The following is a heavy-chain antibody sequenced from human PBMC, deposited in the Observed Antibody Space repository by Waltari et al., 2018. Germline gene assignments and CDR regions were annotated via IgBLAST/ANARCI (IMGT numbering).Heavy chain of an antibody. D-gene: IGHD3-22*01. CDR2: IYSGGST. V-gene: IGHV3-53*01. J-gene: IGHJ4*02. Sequence: EGQLVESGGTLIQPGWSLRRSCAASGFTFSSNYMSWVRQAPDKGLEWVSFIYSGGSTYYADSVRGRFTISRDHSKNTLSLQMNSLRAEDTAVYYRARNPRYDSPDWGQGTLVTVSS. CDR3: ARNPRYDSPD. CDR1: GFTFSSNY.